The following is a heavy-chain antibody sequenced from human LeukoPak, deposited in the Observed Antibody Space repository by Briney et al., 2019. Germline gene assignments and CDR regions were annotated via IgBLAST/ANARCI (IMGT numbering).Heavy chain of an antibody. V-gene: IGHV7-4-1*02. CDR3: VRADDGYNYGARGAFDI. J-gene: IGHJ3*02. CDR2: INTNTGNP. CDR1: GYTFTSYA. Sequence: ASVKVSCKASGYTFTSYAMNWVRQAPGQALEWMGWINTNTGNPTYAQGFTGRFVFSVDTSVSTAYLQISSLKAEDTAVYYCVRADDGYNYGARGAFDIWGQGTMVTVSS. D-gene: IGHD5-24*01.